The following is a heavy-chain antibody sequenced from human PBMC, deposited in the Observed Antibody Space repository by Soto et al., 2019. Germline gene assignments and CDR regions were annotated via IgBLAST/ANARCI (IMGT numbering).Heavy chain of an antibody. J-gene: IGHJ5*02. D-gene: IGHD3-10*01. CDR1: GYSFTSYW. CDR3: ARLPRLWFGEAISWFDP. Sequence: LGESLKISCKGSGYSFTSYWIGWVRQMPGKGLEWMGIIYPGDSDTRYSPSFQGQVTISADKSISTAYLQWSSLKASDTAMYYCARLPRLWFGEAISWFDPWGQGTLVTVSS. V-gene: IGHV5-51*01. CDR2: IYPGDSDT.